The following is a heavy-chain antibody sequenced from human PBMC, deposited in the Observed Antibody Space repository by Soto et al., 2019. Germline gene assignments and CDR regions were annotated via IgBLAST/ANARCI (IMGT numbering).Heavy chain of an antibody. Sequence: NPSETLSLTCTVSGGAISSGSDRWSWIRQLPGRGLEWIGYIGNSGNAYYNPSLKSRVTISADTSQYQFSLKLNSVNAADTAVYYCATGQVAGLLGDAGYFESWGQGALVTVSS. J-gene: IGHJ4*02. CDR3: ATGQVAGLLGDAGYFES. V-gene: IGHV4-31*03. CDR2: IGNSGNA. CDR1: GGAISSGSDR. D-gene: IGHD6-19*01.